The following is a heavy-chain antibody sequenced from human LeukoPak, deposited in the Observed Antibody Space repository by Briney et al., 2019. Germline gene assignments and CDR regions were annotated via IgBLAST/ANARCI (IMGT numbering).Heavy chain of an antibody. CDR1: GFSLSTSGMC. V-gene: IGHV2-70*20. Sequence: SGPALVKPTQTLTLTCTFSGFSLSTSGMCVSWVRQPPGKALEWLALIDWDDDKYYSTSLKTRLTISKDTSKNQVVLTMTNMDPVDTATYYCARIKLGDYGDFSYYFDYWGQGTLVTVSS. D-gene: IGHD4-17*01. CDR3: ARIKLGDYGDFSYYFDY. J-gene: IGHJ4*02. CDR2: IDWDDDK.